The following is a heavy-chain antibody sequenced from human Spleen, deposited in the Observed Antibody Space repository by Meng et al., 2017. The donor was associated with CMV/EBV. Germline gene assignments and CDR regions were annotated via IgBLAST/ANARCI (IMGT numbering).Heavy chain of an antibody. CDR3: ATTDYDSSGYYYGVYYSDY. CDR2: ISAYNGNT. D-gene: IGHD3-22*01. V-gene: IGHV1-18*01. J-gene: IGHJ4*02. CDR1: GYTFTSYG. Sequence: ASVKVSCKASGYTFTSYGISWVRQAPGQGLEWMGWISAYNGNTNYAQKLQGRVTITTDESTSTAYMELSSLRSEDTAVYYCATTDYDSSGYYYGVYYSDYWGQGTLVTVSS.